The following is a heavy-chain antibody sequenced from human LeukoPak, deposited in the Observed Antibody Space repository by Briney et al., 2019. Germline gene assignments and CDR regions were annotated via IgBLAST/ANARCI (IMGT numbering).Heavy chain of an antibody. CDR3: ARARYYGSGRKTWGHYMDV. D-gene: IGHD3-10*01. CDR2: INHSGST. J-gene: IGHJ6*03. Sequence: PSETLSLTCAVYGGSFSGYYWSWIRQPPGKGLEWIGEINHSGSTNYNPSLKSRVTISVDTSKNQFSLKLSSVTAADTAVYYCARARYYGSGRKTWGHYMDVWGKGTTVTVSS. V-gene: IGHV4-34*01. CDR1: GGSFSGYY.